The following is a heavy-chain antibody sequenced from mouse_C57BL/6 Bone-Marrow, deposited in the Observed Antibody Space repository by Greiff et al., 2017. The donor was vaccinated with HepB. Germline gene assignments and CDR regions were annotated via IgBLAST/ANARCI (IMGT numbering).Heavy chain of an antibody. CDR2: ISNGGGST. V-gene: IGHV5-12*01. CDR1: GFTFSDYY. J-gene: IGHJ3*01. CDR3: ARQRDAWFAY. D-gene: IGHD3-3*01. Sequence: EVQLVESGGGLVQPGGSLKLSCAASGFTFSDYYMYWVRQTPEKRLEWVAYISNGGGSTYYPDTVKGRFTISMNNAKNTLYLQMSRLKSEDTAMYYCARQRDAWFAYWGQGTRVTVSA.